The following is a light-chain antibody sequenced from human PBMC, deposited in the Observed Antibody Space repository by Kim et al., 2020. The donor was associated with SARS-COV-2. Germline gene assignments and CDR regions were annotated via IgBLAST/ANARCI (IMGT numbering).Light chain of an antibody. V-gene: IGKV1-39*01. Sequence: DIQMTQSPSSLSASVGDRVTITCRASQSISSYLNWYQQKPGKAPKLLIYAASSLPSVVPSRFSGSGSGTDFTLTISSLQPEDFATYSCLQTDSPPHTFGQGTKVEI. CDR3: LQTDSPPHT. CDR1: QSISSY. J-gene: IGKJ2*01. CDR2: AAS.